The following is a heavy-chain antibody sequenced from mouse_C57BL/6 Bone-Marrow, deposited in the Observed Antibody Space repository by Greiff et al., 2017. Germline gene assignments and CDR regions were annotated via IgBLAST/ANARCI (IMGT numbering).Heavy chain of an antibody. Sequence: VQLQPSGPELLKPGASVKLSCKASGYTFTSYDINWVKQRPGQGLEWIGWIYPRDGSTKYNEKFKGKATLTVDTSSSTAYMELHSLTSEDSAVYCCARDYGSSYWYFDVWGTGTTVTVAS. CDR3: ARDYGSSYWYFDV. V-gene: IGHV1-85*01. D-gene: IGHD1-1*01. J-gene: IGHJ1*03. CDR2: IYPRDGST. CDR1: GYTFTSYD.